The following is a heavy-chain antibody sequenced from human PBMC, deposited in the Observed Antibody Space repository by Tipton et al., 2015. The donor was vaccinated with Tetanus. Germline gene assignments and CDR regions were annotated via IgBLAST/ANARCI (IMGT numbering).Heavy chain of an antibody. CDR2: IYYSGST. CDR3: ARDQARGARGWNYFDY. Sequence: TLSLTCTVSGGSISSGGYYWSWIRQHPGKGLEWIGDIYYSGSTYYNPSLKSRVTLSVDTSKNQFSRKLNSVTAADTDVYYCARDQARGARGWNYFDYWGQGTLVTVSS. V-gene: IGHV4-31*03. J-gene: IGHJ4*02. CDR1: GGSISSGGYY. D-gene: IGHD1-26*01.